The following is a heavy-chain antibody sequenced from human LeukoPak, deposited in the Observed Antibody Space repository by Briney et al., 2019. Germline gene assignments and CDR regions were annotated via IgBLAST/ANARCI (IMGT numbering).Heavy chain of an antibody. J-gene: IGHJ4*02. CDR3: ARVVQRGYSYGLQLDY. Sequence: SVKVSCKASGGTFSSYAISWVRQAPGQGLEWMGRIIPIFGTANYAQKFQGRVTITADKSTSTAYMELSSLRSEDTAVYYCARVVQRGYSYGLQLDYWGQGTLVTVSP. CDR1: GGTFSSYA. V-gene: IGHV1-69*06. CDR2: IIPIFGTA. D-gene: IGHD5-18*01.